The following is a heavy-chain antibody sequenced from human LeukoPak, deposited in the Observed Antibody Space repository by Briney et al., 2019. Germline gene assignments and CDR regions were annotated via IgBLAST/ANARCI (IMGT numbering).Heavy chain of an antibody. CDR3: ARDAVGDNGSGSYYPYYYYGMDV. D-gene: IGHD3-10*01. Sequence: GGSLRLSCAASGFTVSSNYMSWVRQAPGKGLEWVSVIYSGGSTYYADSVKGRFTISRDNSKNTLYLQMNSLRAEDTAVYYCARDAVGDNGSGSYYPYYYYGMDVWGQGTTVTVSS. J-gene: IGHJ6*02. CDR1: GFTVSSNY. V-gene: IGHV3-66*01. CDR2: IYSGGST.